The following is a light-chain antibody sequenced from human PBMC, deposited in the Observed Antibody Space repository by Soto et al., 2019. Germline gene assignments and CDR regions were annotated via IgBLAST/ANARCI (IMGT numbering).Light chain of an antibody. Sequence: QSALTQPPSASGSPGQSVAISCNVTSSNIGGYKFVSWYQQHPGKAPKLMIYEVTKRPSGVPDRFSGSKSGNTATLNVAGLQAEDEADDYCSSHGGNSNPYVVGTGTKLAVL. CDR3: SSHGGNSNPYV. CDR2: EVT. CDR1: SSNIGGYKF. V-gene: IGLV2-8*01. J-gene: IGLJ1*01.